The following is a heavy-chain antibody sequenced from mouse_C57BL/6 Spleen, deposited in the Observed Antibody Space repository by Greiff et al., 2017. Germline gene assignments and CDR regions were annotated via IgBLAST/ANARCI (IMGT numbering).Heavy chain of an antibody. V-gene: IGHV2-2*01. J-gene: IGHJ3*01. CDR2: IWSGGST. CDR3: ARMDAWVAY. Sequence: VQLQQSGPGLVQPSQSLSITCTVSGFSLTSYCVHWVRQSPGKGLAWLGVIWSGGSTDYNAAFIARLSVSKNNSKSQVFFKMNSLQADDTAIYYCARMDAWVAYWGQGTLVTVSA. CDR1: GFSLTSYC.